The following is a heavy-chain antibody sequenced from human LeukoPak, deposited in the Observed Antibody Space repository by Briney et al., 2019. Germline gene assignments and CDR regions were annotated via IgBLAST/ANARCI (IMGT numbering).Heavy chain of an antibody. D-gene: IGHD3-10*01. CDR3: ARLPLGAFGEVLNFDS. CDR2: INDSGTT. Sequence: SETLSLTCTVSGYSISSGYYWGWIRQPPGRGLEWIGDINDSGTTKYNPTLKNRVTISIDTSKKQFSLNVKSVTAADTAVYYCARLPLGAFGEVLNFDSWGQGTPVTVSS. CDR1: GYSISSGYY. J-gene: IGHJ4*02. V-gene: IGHV4-38-2*02.